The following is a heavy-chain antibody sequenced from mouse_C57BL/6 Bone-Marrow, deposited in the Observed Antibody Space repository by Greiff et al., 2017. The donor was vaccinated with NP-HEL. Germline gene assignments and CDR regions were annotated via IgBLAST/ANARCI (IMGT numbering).Heavy chain of an antibody. J-gene: IGHJ3*01. Sequence: VQLQQSGAELVRPGASVKLSCKASGYTFTDYYINWVTQRPGQGLEWIARIYPGSGTTYYTEKFKGKATLTAEKSSSTAYMQLSSLTSEDSAVYFCARQDFDDGPWFAYWGQGTLVTVSA. CDR1: GYTFTDYY. CDR2: IYPGSGTT. CDR3: ARQDFDDGPWFAY. V-gene: IGHV1-76*01. D-gene: IGHD2-3*01.